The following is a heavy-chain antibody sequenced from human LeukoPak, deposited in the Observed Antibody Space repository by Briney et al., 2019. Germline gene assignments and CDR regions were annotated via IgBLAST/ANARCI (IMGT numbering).Heavy chain of an antibody. D-gene: IGHD3-10*01. CDR2: INPNSGGT. Sequence: GASVKVSCKASGYTFTGYYMHWVRQAPGQGLEWMGWINPNSGGTNYAQKFQGRVNITRDTSISTDYMELSRLSSDDTAVYYCARDLRGVIIGDWFDPWGQGTLVTVSS. CDR1: GYTFTGYY. J-gene: IGHJ5*02. CDR3: ARDLRGVIIGDWFDP. V-gene: IGHV1-2*02.